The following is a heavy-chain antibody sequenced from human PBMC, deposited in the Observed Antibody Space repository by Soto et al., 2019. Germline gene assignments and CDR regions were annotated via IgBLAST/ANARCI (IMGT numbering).Heavy chain of an antibody. D-gene: IGHD6-13*01. Sequence: RASVKVSCKASGYTFTSYGISWVRQAPGQGLEWMGWISAYNGNTNYAQKLQGRVTMTTDTSTSTAYMELRSLRSDDTAVYYCAKSGDSSSWPHNWFDPWGQGTLVTVSS. CDR2: ISAYNGNT. V-gene: IGHV1-18*04. J-gene: IGHJ5*02. CDR3: AKSGDSSSWPHNWFDP. CDR1: GYTFTSYG.